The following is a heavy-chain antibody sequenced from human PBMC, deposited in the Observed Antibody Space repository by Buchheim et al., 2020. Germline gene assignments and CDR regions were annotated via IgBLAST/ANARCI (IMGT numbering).Heavy chain of an antibody. CDR3: ARRVRDSSGYNFDF. J-gene: IGHJ4*02. Sequence: EVQLVQSGAEVKRPGESLKISCQGSGYSFTGAYIAWVRQIPGKGLEWMGLIYPGDSYTAYNPSFQGQVTMSVNKSIRTAYLQWRSLRASDTAMYYCARRVRDSSGYNFDFWGQGTL. D-gene: IGHD6-19*01. CDR2: IYPGDSYT. CDR1: GYSFTGAY. V-gene: IGHV5-51*01.